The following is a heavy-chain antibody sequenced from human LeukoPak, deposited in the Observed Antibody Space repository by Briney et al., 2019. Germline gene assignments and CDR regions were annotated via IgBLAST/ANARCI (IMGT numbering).Heavy chain of an antibody. CDR2: ISSSSSTI. CDR1: GFTFSSYS. D-gene: IGHD5-12*01. CDR3: ARDLEIVATIFDY. Sequence: GGSLRLSCAASGFTFSSYSMNWVRQAPGKGLEWVSYISSSSSTIYYADSVKGRFTISRDNAKNSLHLQMNSLRDEDTAVYYCARDLEIVATIFDYWGQGTLVTVSS. J-gene: IGHJ4*02. V-gene: IGHV3-48*02.